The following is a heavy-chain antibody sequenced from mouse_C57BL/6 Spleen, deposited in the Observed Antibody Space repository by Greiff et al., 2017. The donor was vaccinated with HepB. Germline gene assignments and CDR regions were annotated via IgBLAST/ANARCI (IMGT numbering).Heavy chain of an antibody. CDR2: INPNNGGT. J-gene: IGHJ1*03. CDR3: ARYTTDWYFDV. CDR1: GYTFTDYN. D-gene: IGHD1-1*01. V-gene: IGHV1-22*01. Sequence: EVQLQQSGPELVKPGASVKMSCKASGYTFTDYNMHWVKQSHGKSLEWIGDINPNNGGTSYNQKFKGKATLTVNKSSSTAYMELRSLTSEDSAVYYCARYTTDWYFDVWGTGTTVTVSS.